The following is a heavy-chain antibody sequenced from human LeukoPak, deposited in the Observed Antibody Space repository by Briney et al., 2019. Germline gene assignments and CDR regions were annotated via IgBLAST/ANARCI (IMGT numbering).Heavy chain of an antibody. CDR3: AKNPMGY. CDR1: GFTVTNNY. V-gene: IGHV3-66*01. D-gene: IGHD3-16*01. J-gene: IGHJ4*02. CDR2: IYSGGST. Sequence: GGSLRLSCAASGFTVTNNYMTWVRQAPGKGLEWVSVIYSGGSTFYADSVKGRFTISRDNSKNTLYLQMNSLRAEDTAVYYCAKNPMGYWGQGTLVTVSS.